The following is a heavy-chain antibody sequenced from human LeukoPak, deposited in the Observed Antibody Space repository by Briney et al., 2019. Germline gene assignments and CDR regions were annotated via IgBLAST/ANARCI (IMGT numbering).Heavy chain of an antibody. D-gene: IGHD5-18*01. J-gene: IGHJ4*02. CDR2: IYPDDSDT. V-gene: IGHV5-51*01. CDR3: ARPATAMVPYYFDY. Sequence: GESLKISCKGSGYSFTSYWIGWVRQMPGKGLECMGIIYPDDSDTRYSPSFQGQVTISADKSISTAYLQWSSLKASDTAMYYCARPATAMVPYYFDYWGQGTLVTVSS. CDR1: GYSFTSYW.